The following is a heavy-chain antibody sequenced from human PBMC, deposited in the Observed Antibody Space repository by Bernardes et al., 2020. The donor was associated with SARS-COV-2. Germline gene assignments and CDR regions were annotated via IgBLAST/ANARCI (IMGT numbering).Heavy chain of an antibody. CDR2: IYYSGST. CDR1: GGSISSHY. CDR3: ARDSEGYYYGMDV. V-gene: IGHV4-59*11. J-gene: IGHJ6*02. Sequence: SETLSLTCTVSGGSISSHYWSWIRQPPGKGLEWIGYIYYSGSTNYNPSLKSRVTISVDTSKNQFSLKLSSVTAADTAMYYCARDSEGYYYGMDVWGQGTTVTVSS.